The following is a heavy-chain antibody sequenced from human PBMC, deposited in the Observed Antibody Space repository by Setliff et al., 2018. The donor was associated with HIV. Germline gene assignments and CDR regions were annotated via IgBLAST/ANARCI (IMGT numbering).Heavy chain of an antibody. CDR2: INVGNGDT. Sequence: ASVKVSCKASGYTFTTYSMHWVRQAPGHSLEWMGWINVGNGDTKYSQELQGRTSITRDTSANTAYMELSSLRSDDTAVYFCARGALLAVFDFDHWGQGTQVTVSS. CDR3: ARGALLAVFDFDH. D-gene: IGHD3-10*01. V-gene: IGHV1-3*01. CDR1: GYTFTTYS. J-gene: IGHJ4*02.